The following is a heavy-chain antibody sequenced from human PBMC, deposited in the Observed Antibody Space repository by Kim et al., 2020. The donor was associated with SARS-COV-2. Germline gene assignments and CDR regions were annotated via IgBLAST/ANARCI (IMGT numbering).Heavy chain of an antibody. Sequence: AGSVTGRFSISRDNSKNTLYLQKNSLSAEDTAGYYCAKDREGATPYYYVDFWGQGSLVTVSS. D-gene: IGHD1-1*01. J-gene: IGHJ4*01. CDR3: AKDREGATPYYYVDF. V-gene: IGHV3-23*01.